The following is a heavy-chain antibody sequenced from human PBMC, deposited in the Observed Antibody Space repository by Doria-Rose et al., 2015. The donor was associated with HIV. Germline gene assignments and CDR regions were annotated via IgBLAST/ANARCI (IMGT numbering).Heavy chain of an antibody. CDR1: GVSLSSPGMG. D-gene: IGHD6-13*01. V-gene: IGHV2-26*01. J-gene: IGHJ4*02. CDR2: IFSDDER. Sequence: QESGPVLVKPTETLTLTCTVSGVSLSSPGMGVSWIRQPPGKALEWLASIFSDDERSYNTSLKSRLTISRGTSKSQVVLTMTDMDPVDTATYYCARIKSSRWYHKYYFDFWGQGTLVIVSA. CDR3: ARIKSSRWYHKYYFDF.